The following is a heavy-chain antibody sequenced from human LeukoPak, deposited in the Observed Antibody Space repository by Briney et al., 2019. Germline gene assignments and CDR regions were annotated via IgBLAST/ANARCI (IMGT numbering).Heavy chain of an antibody. V-gene: IGHV1-18*01. CDR2: ISAYNGNT. CDR1: GYTFTSYG. J-gene: IGHJ4*02. CDR3: ARDTGHGSFLDY. Sequence: ASVKVSCKASGYTFTSYGISWVRQAPGQGVERMGWISAYNGNTNYAQKLQGRVTMTTDTSTSTAYMELRSLRSDDTALYHCARDTGHGSFLDYWGQGTLVTVSS. D-gene: IGHD5-24*01.